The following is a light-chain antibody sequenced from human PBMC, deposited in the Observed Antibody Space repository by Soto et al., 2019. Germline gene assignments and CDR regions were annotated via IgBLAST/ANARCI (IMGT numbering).Light chain of an antibody. CDR3: QQRSNGPSIT. Sequence: EIVLTQSPATLSLCPGERATLSCRASQSVSSYLAWYQQKPGQAPRLLIYDASNRATGIPARFSGSGSGTDFTLTISSLEPEDFAVYYCQQRSNGPSITFGQGTRLEIK. V-gene: IGKV3-11*01. CDR2: DAS. CDR1: QSVSSY. J-gene: IGKJ5*01.